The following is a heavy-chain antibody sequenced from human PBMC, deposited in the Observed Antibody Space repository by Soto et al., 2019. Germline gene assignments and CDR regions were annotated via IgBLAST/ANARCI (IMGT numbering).Heavy chain of an antibody. Sequence: QVQLVQSGAEVKNPGASVKVSCKASGYTFTRYGIGWARQAPGQGLEWMGWINTYNGNTNYAQNVQGRVTLTTDTSKRKAYMELGNLRSNEQAIIYFGVVDVYVTPSPQDVWGQGTTVIVSS. CDR2: INTYNGNT. J-gene: IGHJ6*02. CDR3: GVVDVYVTPSPQDV. D-gene: IGHD3-16*01. CDR1: GYTFTRYG. V-gene: IGHV1-18*01.